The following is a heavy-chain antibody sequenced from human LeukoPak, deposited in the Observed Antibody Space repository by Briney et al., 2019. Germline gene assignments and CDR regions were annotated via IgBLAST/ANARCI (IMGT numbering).Heavy chain of an antibody. Sequence: PGGSLRLSCAASGFTFSSYSMNWVRQAPGKGLEWVSSISSSSSYIYYADSVKGRFTISRDNAKNSLYLQMNSLRAEDTAVYYCARDGDGYCSGGSCYHYFDYWGQGTLVTVSS. D-gene: IGHD2-15*01. J-gene: IGHJ4*02. V-gene: IGHV3-21*01. CDR2: ISSSSSYI. CDR1: GFTFSSYS. CDR3: ARDGDGYCSGGSCYHYFDY.